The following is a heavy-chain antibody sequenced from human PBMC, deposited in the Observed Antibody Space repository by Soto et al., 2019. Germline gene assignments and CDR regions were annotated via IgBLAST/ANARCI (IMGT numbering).Heavy chain of an antibody. CDR3: AKYNVVVVAATYFDY. V-gene: IGHV3-23*01. CDR2: ISGSGGST. Sequence: GGSLRLSCAASGFTFSSYAMSWVRQAPGKGLEWVSAISGSGGSTYYADSVKGRFTISRDNSKNTLYLQMNSLRAEDTAVYYCAKYNVVVVAATYFDYWGQGTLVTVSS. J-gene: IGHJ4*02. D-gene: IGHD2-15*01. CDR1: GFTFSSYA.